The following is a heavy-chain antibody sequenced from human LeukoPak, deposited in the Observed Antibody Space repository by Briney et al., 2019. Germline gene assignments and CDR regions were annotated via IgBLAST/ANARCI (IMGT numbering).Heavy chain of an antibody. V-gene: IGHV4-39*01. CDR1: GGSISSSSAY. D-gene: IGHD5-18*01. J-gene: IGHJ4*02. CDR3: VSPRGFSYGYFDY. Sequence: SETLSLTCTVSGGSISSSSAYWGWIRKPPGKGLEWIGSIYYSKNMYYNPSLKSLVTISAETSKNHFSLTLGSVSATDTAVYYCVSPRGFSYGYFDYWGQGTLVSVSS. CDR2: IYYSKNM.